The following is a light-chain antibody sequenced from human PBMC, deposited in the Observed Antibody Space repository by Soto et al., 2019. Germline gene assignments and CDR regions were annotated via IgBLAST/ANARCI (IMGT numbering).Light chain of an antibody. J-gene: IGKJ2*01. CDR1: QIVTNK. V-gene: IGKV3D-15*01. CDR3: QQYNNWPYT. Sequence: EIVMTQSPATLSVSPGERATLSCRASQIVTNKLAWYQQKPGQAPRLLMYDAFTRATGLPARFSGSGSGTEFTLTISSLQSEDFAVYYCQQYNNWPYTFGQGTKLEIK. CDR2: DAF.